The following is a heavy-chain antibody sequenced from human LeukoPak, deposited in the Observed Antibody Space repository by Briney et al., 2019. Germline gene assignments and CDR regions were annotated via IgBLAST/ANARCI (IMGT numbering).Heavy chain of an antibody. J-gene: IGHJ4*02. V-gene: IGHV1-18*01. CDR2: ISGYNGNT. Sequence: GASVKVSCKASGYTFTSYGISWVRQAPGQGLEWMGWISGYNGNTDYAQKLQGRVTMTTDTSTSTVYMELRSLRSDDTAVYCCAREAFTTRCYDSWGQGTLVTVSS. CDR1: GYTFTSYG. D-gene: IGHD4/OR15-4a*01. CDR3: AREAFTTRCYDS.